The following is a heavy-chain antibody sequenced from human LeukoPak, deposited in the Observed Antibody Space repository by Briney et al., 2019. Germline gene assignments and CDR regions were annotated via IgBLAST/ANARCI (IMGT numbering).Heavy chain of an antibody. V-gene: IGHV3-30*18. J-gene: IGHJ4*02. CDR3: AKARLRAGDPIDY. CDR2: ISYDGSNK. Sequence: PGRSLRLSCAASGFTFSSYGMHWVRQAPGKGLEWAAVISYDGSNKYYADSVKGRFTISRDNSKNTLYLQMNSLRAEDTAVYYCAKARLRAGDPIDYWGQGTLVTVSS. D-gene: IGHD2-21*02. CDR1: GFTFSSYG.